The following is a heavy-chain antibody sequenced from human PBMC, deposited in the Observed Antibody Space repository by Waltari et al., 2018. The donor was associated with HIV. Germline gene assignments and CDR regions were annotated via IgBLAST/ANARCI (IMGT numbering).Heavy chain of an antibody. CDR2: IKEDGSNQ. J-gene: IGHJ4*02. CDR1: DFTFNTYW. V-gene: IGHV3-7*01. CDR3: VGGSGWLMDN. Sequence: EVQLVESGGGLVQPGGSLRLSCAASDFTFNTYWMGWVRQAPGKGLEWVGIIKEDGSNQRYVDSVKGRFTISTDNAKKSLYLQMNSLRVEDSAVYYCVGGSGWLMDNWGQGTLVTVSS. D-gene: IGHD6-19*01.